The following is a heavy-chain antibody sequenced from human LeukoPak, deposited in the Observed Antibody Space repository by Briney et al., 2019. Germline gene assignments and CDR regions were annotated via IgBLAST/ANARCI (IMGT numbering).Heavy chain of an antibody. V-gene: IGHV5-51*01. J-gene: IGHJ3*02. CDR3: ARTTYYFSSGSLDGFDI. D-gene: IGHD3-10*01. CDR1: GYSVTSYW. Sequence: GESLKISCQGSGYSVTSYWIGWVRQMPGKGLEWMGIIQPGDSNTRYSPSFQGQVTISADKTIRTAYLQWSTLKASDTATYYCARTTYYFSSGSLDGFDIWGQGTMVTVSS. CDR2: IQPGDSNT.